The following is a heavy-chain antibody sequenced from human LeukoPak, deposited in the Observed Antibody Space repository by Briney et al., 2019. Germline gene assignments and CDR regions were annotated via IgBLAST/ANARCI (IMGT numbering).Heavy chain of an antibody. Sequence: KPGGSLRLSCAASGFTFSSYSMNWVRQAPGKGLEWVSSISSSSSYIYYADSVKGRFTISGDNAKNSLYLQMNSLRAEDTAVYYCARGIAARPGYWGQGTLVTVSS. CDR1: GFTFSSYS. D-gene: IGHD6-6*01. CDR3: ARGIAARPGY. CDR2: ISSSSSYI. J-gene: IGHJ4*02. V-gene: IGHV3-21*01.